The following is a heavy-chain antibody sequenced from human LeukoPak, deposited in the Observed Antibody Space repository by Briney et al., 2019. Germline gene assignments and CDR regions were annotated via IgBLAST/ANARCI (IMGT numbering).Heavy chain of an antibody. CDR1: GFTFSSYA. J-gene: IGHJ5*02. V-gene: IGHV3-30-3*01. CDR2: ISYDGSNK. CDR3: ARDKNSGSYFSNWFDP. D-gene: IGHD1-26*01. Sequence: GGSLRLSCAASGFTFSSYAMHWVRQAPGKGLEWVAVISYDGSNKYYADSVKGRFTISRDNSKNTLYLQMNSLRAEDTAVYYCARDKNSGSYFSNWFDPWGQGTLATVSS.